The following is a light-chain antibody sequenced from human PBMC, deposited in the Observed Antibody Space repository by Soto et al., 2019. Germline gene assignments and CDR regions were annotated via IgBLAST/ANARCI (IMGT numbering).Light chain of an antibody. V-gene: IGLV2-14*01. CDR1: SSDVGGYNY. J-gene: IGLJ1*01. CDR2: EVS. CDR3: SSYTSSSTLKV. Sequence: QPVLTQPASVSGSPGQSITISCTGTSSDVGGYNYVSWYQQHPGKAPKLMIYEVSNRPSGVSNRFSGSKSGNTASLTISGLQAEDEADYYCSSYTSSSTLKVFGTGTKVTVL.